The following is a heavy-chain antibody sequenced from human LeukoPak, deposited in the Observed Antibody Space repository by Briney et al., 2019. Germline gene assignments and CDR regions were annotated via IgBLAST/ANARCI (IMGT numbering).Heavy chain of an antibody. D-gene: IGHD1-26*01. V-gene: IGHV3-13*01. CDR2: IGTAGDT. Sequence: PGGSLRLSCAASGFTFSSYDMHWVRHATGKGLEWVSAIGTAGDTYYPGSVKGRFTISRENAKNSLYLQMNSLRAGDTAVYYCARGPVGSYYFDYWGQGTLVTVSS. J-gene: IGHJ4*02. CDR3: ARGPVGSYYFDY. CDR1: GFTFSSYD.